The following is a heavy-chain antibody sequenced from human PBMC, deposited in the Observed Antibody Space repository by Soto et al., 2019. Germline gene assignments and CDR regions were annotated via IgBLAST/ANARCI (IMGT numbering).Heavy chain of an antibody. J-gene: IGHJ6*02. CDR1: GFTFSSYA. CDR3: AKNGGYETYYYYGMDV. V-gene: IGHV3-23*01. D-gene: IGHD5-12*01. CDR2: ISGSGGST. Sequence: GGSLRLSCAASGFTFSSYAMSWVRQAPGKGLEWVSAISGSGGSTYYADSVKGRFTISRDNSKNTLYLQMNSLRAEDTAVYYCAKNGGYETYYYYGMDVWGQGTTVTVSS.